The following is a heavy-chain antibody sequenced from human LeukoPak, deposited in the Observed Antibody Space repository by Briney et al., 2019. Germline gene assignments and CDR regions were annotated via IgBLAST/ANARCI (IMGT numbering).Heavy chain of an antibody. V-gene: IGHV3-15*01. CDR1: GFTSTDYA. CDR3: TQLSRGY. J-gene: IGHJ4*02. Sequence: GGSLRLSCAASGFTSTDYAMNWVRQAPGKGLECVGRMKPRGTTDDAEPMNDRFIVSRDDSKDTLYLQMNSLKAEDTGLYYCTQLSRGYWGQGTQVTVSS. CDR2: MKPRGTT. D-gene: IGHD1-1*01.